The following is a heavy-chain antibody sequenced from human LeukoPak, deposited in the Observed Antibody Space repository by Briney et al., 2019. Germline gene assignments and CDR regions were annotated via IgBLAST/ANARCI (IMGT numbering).Heavy chain of an antibody. D-gene: IGHD2-21*02. Sequence: ASVKVSFKASGGTFSSYAISWVRQAPGQGLEWMGGIIPIFGTANYAQKFQGRVTITADESTSTAYMVLSSLRSEDTAVYYCARAGDRVVTFNWFDPWGQGTLVTVSS. CDR3: ARAGDRVVTFNWFDP. J-gene: IGHJ5*02. CDR2: IIPIFGTA. CDR1: GGTFSSYA. V-gene: IGHV1-69*01.